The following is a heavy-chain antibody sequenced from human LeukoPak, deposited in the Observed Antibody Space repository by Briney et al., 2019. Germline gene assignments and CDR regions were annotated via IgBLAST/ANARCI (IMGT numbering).Heavy chain of an antibody. CDR2: ISSSSSYI. V-gene: IGHV3-21*01. Sequence: GRSLRLSCAPSGFTFSSYSMNSVRQAPGKGLESVSSISSSSSYISYAESVKCRFTISRDNAKNSLYLQMNSLRAEDTSVYYCASPRFLESFSDYWGQGTLVTVSS. CDR1: GFTFSSYS. CDR3: ASPRFLESFSDY. J-gene: IGHJ4*02. D-gene: IGHD3-3*01.